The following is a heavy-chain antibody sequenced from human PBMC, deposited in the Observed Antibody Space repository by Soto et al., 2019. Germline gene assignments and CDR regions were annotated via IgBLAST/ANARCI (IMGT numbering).Heavy chain of an antibody. J-gene: IGHJ4*02. Sequence: PLRLSCAASGFTLSDYYMSWFRQAPGKGLECISYISSSGSSIHYAGSVKGRFTISRDNAKNSLFLQMNSRRVEDTAVYYCARRGSSGWYESYFDYWGQGMPVTVSS. D-gene: IGHD6-19*01. CDR2: ISSSGSSI. CDR1: GFTLSDYY. CDR3: ARRGSSGWYESYFDY. V-gene: IGHV3-11*01.